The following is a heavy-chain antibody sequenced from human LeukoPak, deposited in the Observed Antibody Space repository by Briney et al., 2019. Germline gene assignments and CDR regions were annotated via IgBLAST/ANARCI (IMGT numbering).Heavy chain of an antibody. Sequence: ASETLSLTCTVSGGSISSYYWSWIRQPPGKGLEWIGEIYHSGSTNYNPSLKSRVTISVDKSKNQFSLKLSSVTAADTAVYYCARVYGDGNYYYYGMDVWGQGTTVTVSS. J-gene: IGHJ6*02. CDR3: ARVYGDGNYYYYGMDV. CDR1: GGSISSYY. V-gene: IGHV4-59*12. D-gene: IGHD4-17*01. CDR2: IYHSGST.